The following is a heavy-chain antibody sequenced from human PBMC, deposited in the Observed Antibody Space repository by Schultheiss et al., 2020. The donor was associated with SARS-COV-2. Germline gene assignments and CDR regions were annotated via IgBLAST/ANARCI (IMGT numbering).Heavy chain of an antibody. Sequence: SETLSLTCAVSGGSISSSNWWSWVRQPPGKGLEWIGEIYHSGSTNYNPSLKSRVTISVDKSKNQFSLKLSSVTAADTAVYYCASDLSSRDCSGGSCYSDDVQYYYYGMDVWGQGTTVTVSS. CDR1: GGSISSSNW. V-gene: IGHV4-4*02. CDR3: ASDLSSRDCSGGSCYSDDVQYYYYGMDV. J-gene: IGHJ6*02. CDR2: IYHSGST. D-gene: IGHD2-15*01.